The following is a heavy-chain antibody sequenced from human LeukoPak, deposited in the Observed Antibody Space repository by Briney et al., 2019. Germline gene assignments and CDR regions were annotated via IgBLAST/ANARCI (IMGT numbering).Heavy chain of an antibody. J-gene: IGHJ4*02. CDR2: ISYDGSNK. CDR3: AREPNYYDSSGYYPGSLSFDY. CDR1: GFTFSSYA. D-gene: IGHD3-22*01. Sequence: PGGSLRLSYAASGFTFSSYAMHWVRQAPGKGLEWVAVISYDGSNKYYADSVKGRFTISRDNSKNTLYLQMNSLRAEDTAVYYCAREPNYYDSSGYYPGSLSFDYWGQGTLVTVSS. V-gene: IGHV3-30*04.